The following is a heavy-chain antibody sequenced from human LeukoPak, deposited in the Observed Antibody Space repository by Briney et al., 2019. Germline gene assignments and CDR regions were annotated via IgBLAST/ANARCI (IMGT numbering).Heavy chain of an antibody. V-gene: IGHV3-48*01. CDR2: ISTSSSTI. CDR1: RFSLSTHI. J-gene: IGHJ3*02. CDR3: ARDQFDGVVDGFDI. Sequence: GGSVRLFCAASRFSLSTHIMNWVRQAPGKGLEWVSYISTSSSTIYYADSVKGRFTISRDNAKNSMYLQMNSLRAEDTAVYYCARDQFDGVVDGFDIWGQGTMVTVSS. D-gene: IGHD2-8*01.